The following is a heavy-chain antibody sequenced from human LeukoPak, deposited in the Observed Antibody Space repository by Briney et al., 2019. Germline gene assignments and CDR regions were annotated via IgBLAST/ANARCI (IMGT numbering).Heavy chain of an antibody. Sequence: PSQTLSRTCTVSGGSISSGGYYWSWIRQHPGKGLEWIGNIYYSGSTYYNPSLKSRVTISVDTSKNQFSLKLSSVTAADTAVYYCAREIRPMSYYYDSSGHMDYWGQGTLVTVSS. V-gene: IGHV4-31*03. D-gene: IGHD3-22*01. J-gene: IGHJ4*02. CDR1: GGSISSGGYY. CDR3: AREIRPMSYYYDSSGHMDY. CDR2: IYYSGST.